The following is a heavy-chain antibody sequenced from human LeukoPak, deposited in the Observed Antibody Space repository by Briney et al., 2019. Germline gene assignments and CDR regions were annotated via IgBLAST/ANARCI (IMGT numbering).Heavy chain of an antibody. CDR1: GDSVSSNSGA. V-gene: IGHV6-1*01. J-gene: IGHJ3*02. Sequence: SQTLSLTCAFSGDSVSSNSGAWNWIRQSPSRGLEWLGRTYYRSNWSNNYAVSVKSRISINPDTSKNQFSLQLNSVTPEDTAVYYCARERDDAFDIWGQGTMVTVSS. CDR2: TYYRSNWSN. CDR3: ARERDDAFDI.